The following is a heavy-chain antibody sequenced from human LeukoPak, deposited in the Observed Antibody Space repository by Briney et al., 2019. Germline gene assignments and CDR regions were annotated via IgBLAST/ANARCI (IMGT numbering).Heavy chain of an antibody. CDR1: GFTFSSYD. J-gene: IGHJ3*02. Sequence: GGSLRLSCAASGFTFSSYDMHWVRQATGKGLEWVSAIGTAGDTYYPGSVKGRFTISRENAKNSLYLQMNSLRAGDTAVYYCARVLTARSGGYDAFDIWGQGTMVTVSS. D-gene: IGHD6-25*01. CDR3: ARVLTARSGGYDAFDI. CDR2: IGTAGDT. V-gene: IGHV3-13*01.